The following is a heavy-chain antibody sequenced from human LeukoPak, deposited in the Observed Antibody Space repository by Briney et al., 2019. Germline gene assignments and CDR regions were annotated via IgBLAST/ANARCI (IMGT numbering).Heavy chain of an antibody. D-gene: IGHD4-17*01. CDR3: ARGLKVTTGFYYMDV. CDR1: GYTFTGYY. Sequence: SVKVSCKASGYTFTGYYMHWVRQAPGQGLEWMGGIIPIFGTANYAQKFQGRVTITADKSTSTAYMELSSLRSEDTAVYYCARGLKVTTGFYYMDVWGKGTTVTVSS. V-gene: IGHV1-69*06. J-gene: IGHJ6*03. CDR2: IIPIFGTA.